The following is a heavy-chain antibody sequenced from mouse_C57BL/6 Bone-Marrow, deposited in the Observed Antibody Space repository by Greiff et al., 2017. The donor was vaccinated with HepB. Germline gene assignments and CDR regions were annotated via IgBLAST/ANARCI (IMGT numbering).Heavy chain of an antibody. CDR1: GYTFTDYY. J-gene: IGHJ1*03. CDR3: AKSTMVTTRYWYFDV. Sequence: QVQLQQSGAELVRPGASVKLSCKASGYTFTDYYINWVKQRPGQGLEWIARIYPGSGNTYYNEKFKGKATLTAEKSSSTAYMQLSSLPSEDSAVYFCAKSTMVTTRYWYFDVWGKGTTVTVSS. CDR2: IYPGSGNT. V-gene: IGHV1-76*01. D-gene: IGHD2-2*01.